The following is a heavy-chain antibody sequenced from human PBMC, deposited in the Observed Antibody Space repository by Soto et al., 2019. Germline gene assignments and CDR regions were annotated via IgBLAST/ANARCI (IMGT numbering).Heavy chain of an antibody. CDR1: GGSVSSGSYY. CDR2: ISYSGST. CDR3: ARDRASFFDH. V-gene: IGHV4-61*01. J-gene: IGHJ4*02. D-gene: IGHD5-12*01. Sequence: SETLSLTCTVSGGSVSSGSYYWTWIRQPPGKGLEWIGYISYSGSTNSNPSLKSRVTISVETSKNQFSLKLSSVTAADTAVYYCARDRASFFDHWGQGTLVTVSS.